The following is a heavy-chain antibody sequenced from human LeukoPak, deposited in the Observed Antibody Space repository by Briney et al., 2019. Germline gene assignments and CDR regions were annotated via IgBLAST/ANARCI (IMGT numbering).Heavy chain of an antibody. CDR3: ARGSMVRGDIQPLDY. CDR1: GFTFSSYA. D-gene: IGHD3-10*01. CDR2: ISYDGSSK. J-gene: IGHJ4*02. Sequence: AGGSLRLSCAASGFTFSSYAMHWVRQASGKGLEWVAVISYDGSSKNYADSVKGRFTISRDSSKNTLYLQMNSLRAGDTAVYYCARGSMVRGDIQPLDYWGQGTLVSVSS. V-gene: IGHV3-30*04.